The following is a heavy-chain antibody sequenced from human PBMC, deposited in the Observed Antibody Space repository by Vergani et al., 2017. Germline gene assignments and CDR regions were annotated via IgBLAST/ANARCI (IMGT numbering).Heavy chain of an antibody. CDR1: GGSFSGYY. J-gene: IGHJ4*02. D-gene: IGHD2-2*01. CDR3: ARVDQLLKFDY. Sequence: QVQLQQWGAGLLKPSETLSLTCAVYGGSFSGYYWSWIRQPPGKGLEWIGEINHSGSTYYNPSLKSRVTISVDRSKNQFSLKLSSVTAADTAVYYCARVDQLLKFDYWGQGTLVTVSS. CDR2: INHSGST. V-gene: IGHV4-34*01.